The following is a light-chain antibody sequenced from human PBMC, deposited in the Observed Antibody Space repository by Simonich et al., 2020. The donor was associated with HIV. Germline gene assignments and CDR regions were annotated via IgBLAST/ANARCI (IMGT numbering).Light chain of an antibody. V-gene: IGKV3-15*01. CDR1: QSVSSH. Sequence: EIVMTQSPATLSVSPGERATLSCRASQSVSSHLAWYQQKPDKAPSLLSYGASTRATGIPARVRGSGSVTEFALTISTMQSEDFAVYYCQQYDNWPTFGQGTKVEIK. CDR3: QQYDNWPT. CDR2: GAS. J-gene: IGKJ1*01.